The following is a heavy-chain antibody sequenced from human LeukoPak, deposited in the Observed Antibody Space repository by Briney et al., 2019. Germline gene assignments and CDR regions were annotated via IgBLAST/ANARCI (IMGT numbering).Heavy chain of an antibody. J-gene: IGHJ4*02. CDR1: GCIFSGSD. D-gene: IGHD6-19*01. CDR2: VTTKPNNYAT. V-gene: IGHV3-73*01. CDR3: TTYRSGHY. Sequence: GGSLRLSCAASGCIFSGSDMHWVRKASGKGLEWVGRVTTKPNNYATTYGASVKGGFTISRDDSANTAYLQMNSLKTEDTAVYYCTTYRSGHYWGQGTLVTVSS.